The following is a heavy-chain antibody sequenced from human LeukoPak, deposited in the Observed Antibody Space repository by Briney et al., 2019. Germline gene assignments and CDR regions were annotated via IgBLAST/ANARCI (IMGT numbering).Heavy chain of an antibody. D-gene: IGHD3-10*01. CDR2: IYYNRNT. J-gene: IGHJ4*02. CDR1: GGSVSTDNYY. CDR3: VRGFLSGSWPFDF. V-gene: IGHV4-61*01. Sequence: PSETLSLTCTVSGGSVSTDNYYWTWIRQPPGKGLEWIAYIYYNRNTNYNPALRSRATISIDTSKNQFSLKLTSVTAADTAVYHCVRGFLSGSWPFDFWGQGTLVTVSS.